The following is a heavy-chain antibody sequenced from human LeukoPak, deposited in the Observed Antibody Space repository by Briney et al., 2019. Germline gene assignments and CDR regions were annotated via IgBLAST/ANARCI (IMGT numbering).Heavy chain of an antibody. Sequence: GGSLRLSCTASGFTFNSYSMTWVRQAPGKGLEWISYISSSSSIIHYADSVKGRFTISRDNARNSVYLQMNSLRAEDTAVYYCASDLMVTAIRNDYWGQGTLVIVSS. CDR1: GFTFNSYS. CDR3: ASDLMVTAIRNDY. V-gene: IGHV3-48*04. D-gene: IGHD2-21*02. J-gene: IGHJ4*02. CDR2: ISSSSSII.